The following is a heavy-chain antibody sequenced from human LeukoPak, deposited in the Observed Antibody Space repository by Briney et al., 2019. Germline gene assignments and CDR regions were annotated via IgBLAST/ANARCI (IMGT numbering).Heavy chain of an antibody. J-gene: IGHJ4*02. CDR3: TSEVNSSGWYRAGLDY. D-gene: IGHD6-19*01. CDR1: GFTFGDYA. CDR2: FKSKAYGGTT. Sequence: KPGRSLRLSCTASGFTFGDYAMSWFRQAPGKGLEWVGFFKSKAYGGTTEYAASVKGRFTISRDDSKSIAYLQMNSLKTEDTAVYYCTSEVNSSGWYRAGLDYWGQGTLVTVSS. V-gene: IGHV3-49*05.